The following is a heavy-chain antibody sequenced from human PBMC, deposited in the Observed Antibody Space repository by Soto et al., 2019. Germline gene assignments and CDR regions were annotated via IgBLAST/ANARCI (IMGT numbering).Heavy chain of an antibody. Sequence: EVQLVESGGGLVQPGGSLRLSCAASGFTVSSNYLSWVRQAPGKGLEWVSVIYSGGSTYYADSVKGRFTISRDNSKNTLYLQMNTLRAEDTVVYYCAKQRGGYDRDFDYWGQGTLVTVSS. D-gene: IGHD5-12*01. CDR1: GFTVSSNY. CDR3: AKQRGGYDRDFDY. CDR2: IYSGGST. J-gene: IGHJ4*02. V-gene: IGHV3-66*01.